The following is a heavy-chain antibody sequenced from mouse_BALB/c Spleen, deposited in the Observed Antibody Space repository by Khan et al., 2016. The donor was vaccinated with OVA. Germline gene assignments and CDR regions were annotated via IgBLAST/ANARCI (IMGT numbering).Heavy chain of an antibody. CDR2: ISSAGTYT. CDR1: GFTFSTFV. CDR3: ANGNYGWFAY. J-gene: IGHJ3*01. Sequence: EVELVESGGGLVKPGGSLKLSCAASGFTFSTFVMSWVRQTPEKRLEWVATISSAGTYTYYPDSVKGRFPISRDHAKNSLYVQMHSLRSEDTAMYYCANGNYGWFAYWGQGTLVTVSA. D-gene: IGHD2-1*01. V-gene: IGHV5-9-1*01.